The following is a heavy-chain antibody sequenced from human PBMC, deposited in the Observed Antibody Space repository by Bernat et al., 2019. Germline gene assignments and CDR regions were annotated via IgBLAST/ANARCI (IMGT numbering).Heavy chain of an antibody. V-gene: IGHV3-74*02. J-gene: IGHJ4*02. D-gene: IGHD2/OR15-2a*01. CDR2: INGDASVI. CDR3: AKWYCYSTNYYDS. CDR1: GFTFSNSW. Sequence: EVQLVESGGGLVQPGESLRLSCAASGFTFSNSWMHWVRQVPGEGLVYVSKINGDASVIVYADSVKGRFTISRDNAKNTLYLQMNSLRAEDTAMYYCAKWYCYSTNYYDSWGQGTLVTVSS.